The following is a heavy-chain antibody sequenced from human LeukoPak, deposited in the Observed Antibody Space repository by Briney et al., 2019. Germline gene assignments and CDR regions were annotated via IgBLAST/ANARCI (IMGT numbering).Heavy chain of an antibody. CDR1: GFTFSSYA. J-gene: IGHJ4*02. Sequence: GGSLRLSCAAPGFTFSSYAMSWVRQAPGKGLEWVSAISGSGGSTYYADSVKGRFTISRDNSKNTLYLQMNSLRAEDTAVYYCAKDGPYYYDSSGYYFDYWGQGTLVTVSS. CDR3: AKDGPYYYDSSGYYFDY. V-gene: IGHV3-23*01. CDR2: ISGSGGST. D-gene: IGHD3-22*01.